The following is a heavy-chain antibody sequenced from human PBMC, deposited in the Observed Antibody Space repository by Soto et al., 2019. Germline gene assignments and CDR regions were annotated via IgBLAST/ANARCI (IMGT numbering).Heavy chain of an antibody. V-gene: IGHV6-1*01. Sequence: SQTLSLTCAISGDSVSSKSAAWKWLRQSPSRGLEWLGRTYYRSKWSTDYAISVKIPITINPDTSNNHFSLQLKSVTPEDTAVYCCTRALSGSEDHGGQGTLVTVSS. CDR3: TRALSGSEDH. D-gene: IGHD2-15*01. J-gene: IGHJ4*02. CDR1: GDSVSSKSAA. CDR2: TYYRSKWST.